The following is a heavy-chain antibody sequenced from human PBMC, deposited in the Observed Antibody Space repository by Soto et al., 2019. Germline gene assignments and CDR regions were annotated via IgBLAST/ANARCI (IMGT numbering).Heavy chain of an antibody. Sequence: GASVKVSCKVSGYTLTELSMHWVRQAPGKGLEWMGGFDPEDGETIYAQKFQGRVTMTEDTSTDTAYMELSSLRSEDTAVYYCATSNPGVTATQVYFDYWGQGTLVTVSS. CDR3: ATSNPGVTATQVYFDY. D-gene: IGHD2-8*01. CDR2: FDPEDGET. J-gene: IGHJ4*02. CDR1: GYTLTELS. V-gene: IGHV1-24*01.